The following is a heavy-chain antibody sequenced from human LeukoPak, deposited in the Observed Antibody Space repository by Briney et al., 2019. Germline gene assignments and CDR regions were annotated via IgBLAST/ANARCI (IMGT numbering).Heavy chain of an antibody. CDR3: ARRLFPWAIIENFDAFDI. J-gene: IGHJ3*02. V-gene: IGHV5-51*01. D-gene: IGHD5-24*01. Sequence: GVSLKISCKGSGYRVTSYWIVWVRQMPGKGLEWMGSGYPGDSDTRYSPSFQGQGTISADKSISTGYLQWGSLEASATAMYYCARRLFPWAIIENFDAFDIWAKGQWSPSLQ. CDR1: GYRVTSYW. CDR2: GYPGDSDT.